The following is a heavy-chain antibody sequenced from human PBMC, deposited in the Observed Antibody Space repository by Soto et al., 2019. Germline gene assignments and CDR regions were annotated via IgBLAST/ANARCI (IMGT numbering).Heavy chain of an antibody. V-gene: IGHV4-34*01. J-gene: IGHJ4*02. CDR3: ARAPKVSGSSQTRPDF. Sequence: SATLSITCSIYNGSFSCYCWSWIRQPPGKGLEWIGEISQSGNTNYSPSLKSRVSISIDTSKKQFSLNLASVSAADTAVYYCARAPKVSGSSQTRPDFWGQGTLVTVSS. CDR1: NGSFSCYC. CDR2: ISQSGNT. D-gene: IGHD6-6*01.